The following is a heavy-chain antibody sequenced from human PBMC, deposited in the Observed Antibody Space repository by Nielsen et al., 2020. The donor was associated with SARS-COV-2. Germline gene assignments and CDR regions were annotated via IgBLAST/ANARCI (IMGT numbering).Heavy chain of an antibody. CDR3: ARGGRTFDS. CDR1: GFTFSSYG. V-gene: IGHV3-7*03. CDR2: IKEDGSEK. Sequence: GESLKISCAASGFTFSSYGMHWVRQAPGKGLEWVASIKEDGSEKDYVDSVEGRLTISRDNAKNTLFLQMNSLRAEDTAVYHCARGGRTFDSWGQGTLVTVS. J-gene: IGHJ5*01. D-gene: IGHD1-26*01.